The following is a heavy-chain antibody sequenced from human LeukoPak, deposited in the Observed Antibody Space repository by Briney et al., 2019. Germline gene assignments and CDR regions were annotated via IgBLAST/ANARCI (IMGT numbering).Heavy chain of an antibody. D-gene: IGHD3-16*01. CDR3: ARDMNPTVFDF. Sequence: GGSLRLSCAASGFTFTSHWMHWVRHTPGKGLVWVSGIKNDGNDTAYADSVKGRFTISRDNAKNTLYLQMDSLRAEDTAVYYCARDMNPTVFDFWGQGTLVTVSS. CDR1: GFTFTSHW. J-gene: IGHJ4*02. V-gene: IGHV3-74*01. CDR2: IKNDGNDT.